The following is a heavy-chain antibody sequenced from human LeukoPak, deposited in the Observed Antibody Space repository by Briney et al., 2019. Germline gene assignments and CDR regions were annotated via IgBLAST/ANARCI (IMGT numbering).Heavy chain of an antibody. CDR3: AKPDGGYGSYFDY. CDR2: ISYDGSNK. CDR1: GFTFSRHA. J-gene: IGHJ4*02. V-gene: IGHV3-30*18. D-gene: IGHD4-17*01. Sequence: GGSLRLSCTASGFTFSRHAMNWVRQAPGKGLEWVAVISYDGSNKYYADSVKGRFTISRDNSKNTLYLQMNSLRAEDTAVYYCAKPDGGYGSYFDYWGQRTLVTVSS.